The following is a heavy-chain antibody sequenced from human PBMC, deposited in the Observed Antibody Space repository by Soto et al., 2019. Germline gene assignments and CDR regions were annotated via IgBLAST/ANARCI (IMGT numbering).Heavy chain of an antibody. D-gene: IGHD2-21*02. Sequence: QVQLVQSGAEVKKPGSSVKVSCKASGGTFSSYAISWVRQAPGQGLEWMGGIIPIFGTANYAQKFQGRVTITADESTSKAYMELSSLRSEDTAVYYCARAGHIVVVTAIPPWFDPWGQGTLVTVSS. CDR2: IIPIFGTA. CDR1: GGTFSSYA. CDR3: ARAGHIVVVTAIPPWFDP. J-gene: IGHJ5*02. V-gene: IGHV1-69*01.